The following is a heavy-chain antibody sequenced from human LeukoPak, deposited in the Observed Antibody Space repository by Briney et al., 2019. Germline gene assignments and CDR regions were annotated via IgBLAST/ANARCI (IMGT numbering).Heavy chain of an antibody. CDR3: ARPAALRTGGYYFDY. J-gene: IGHJ4*02. CDR2: TRNKANSYTT. Sequence: GGSLRLSCAASGFTFSDHYMDWVRQAPGKGLEWVGRTRNKANSYTTEYAASVNGRFTISRDNSKNSLYLQMNSLKTEDTAVYYCARPAALRTGGYYFDYGGQGTLVTLS. D-gene: IGHD4-17*01. CDR1: GFTFSDHY. V-gene: IGHV3-72*01.